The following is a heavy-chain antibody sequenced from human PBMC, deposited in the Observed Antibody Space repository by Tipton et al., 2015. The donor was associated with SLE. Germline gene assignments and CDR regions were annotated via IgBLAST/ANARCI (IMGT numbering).Heavy chain of an antibody. CDR3: ARGGVGSGYYSSSDAFDF. V-gene: IGHV4-59*06. J-gene: IGHJ3*01. Sequence: TLSLTCTVSGGSIGSFYWNWIRQPPGKGLEWIGYIYNSGGTDYNPSLKSRVTISADTSKNHFSLNLSSVTAADTAVYYCARGGVGSGYYSSSDAFDFWGQGTMVTVSS. D-gene: IGHD3-22*01. CDR1: GGSIGSFY. CDR2: IYNSGGT.